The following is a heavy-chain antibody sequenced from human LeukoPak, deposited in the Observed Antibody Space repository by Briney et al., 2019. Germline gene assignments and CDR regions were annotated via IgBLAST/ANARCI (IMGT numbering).Heavy chain of an antibody. D-gene: IGHD5-18*01. CDR1: GYTFTSYD. CDR3: AREKGGRGYQGTVHLDY. CDR2: MNTNSGNT. V-gene: IGHV1-8*01. J-gene: IGHJ4*02. Sequence: ASVKVSCKASGYTFTSYDINWVRQATGQGLEWMGSMNTNSGNTGYVQKFQGRVTMTRNTSISTAYMELSSLRSEDTAVYYCAREKGGRGYQGTVHLDYWGQGTLVTVFS.